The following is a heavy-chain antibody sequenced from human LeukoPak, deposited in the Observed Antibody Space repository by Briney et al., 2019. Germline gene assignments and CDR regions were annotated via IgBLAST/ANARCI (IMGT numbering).Heavy chain of an antibody. V-gene: IGHV3-74*01. Sequence: GGSLRLSCAASGFTFSSYWMHWVRQAPGKGLVWVSRINSDGSSTSYADSVKGRFTISRDNAKNTLYLQMNSLRAEDTAVYCCARSAVVGATTYEAFDIWGQGTMVTVSS. D-gene: IGHD1-26*01. CDR2: INSDGSST. CDR1: GFTFSSYW. CDR3: ARSAVVGATTYEAFDI. J-gene: IGHJ3*02.